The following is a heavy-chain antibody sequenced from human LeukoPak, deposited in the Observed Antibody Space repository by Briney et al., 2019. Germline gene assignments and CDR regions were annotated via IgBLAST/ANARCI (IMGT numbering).Heavy chain of an antibody. Sequence: GASVKVSCKASGYTFTGYYMHWVRQAPGQGLEWMGWINPNSGGTNYAQKFQGRVTMTRDTSISTAYMELSRLRSDDTAVYYCARDQGAKSIAARSLTNWFDPWGQGTLVTVSS. CDR1: GYTFTGYY. V-gene: IGHV1-2*02. D-gene: IGHD6-6*01. J-gene: IGHJ5*02. CDR3: ARDQGAKSIAARSLTNWFDP. CDR2: INPNSGGT.